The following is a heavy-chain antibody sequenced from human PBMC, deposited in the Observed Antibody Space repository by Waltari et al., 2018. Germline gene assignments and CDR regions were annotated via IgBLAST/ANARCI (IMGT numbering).Heavy chain of an antibody. D-gene: IGHD6-19*01. J-gene: IGHJ5*02. V-gene: IGHV3-23*01. CDR1: VFSFSSYA. CDR3: AKGGLSSSWPKNWFDP. CDR2: MSVSAGKP. Sequence: EVQVLESGGGLVQPGGSLRLSCAASVFSFSSYAVSWVRQAPGKGWEGFTAMSVSAGKPYYPDSVKGRFTLSRENSNNTVYLQMNSLRADDTAVYYCAKGGLSSSWPKNWFDPWGQGTLVTVSS.